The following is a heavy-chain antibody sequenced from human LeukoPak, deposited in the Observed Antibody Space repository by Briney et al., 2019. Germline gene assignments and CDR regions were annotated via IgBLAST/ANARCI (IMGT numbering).Heavy chain of an antibody. Sequence: ASVKVSCKASGYTFTSYDINWVRQATGQGLEWVGWMNPSSGNTGYAQKFQGRVTMTRNTSISTAYMELSSLRSEDTAVYYCARRSQAGGTGIGYWGQGTLVTVSS. V-gene: IGHV1-8*01. CDR1: GYTFTSYD. CDR3: ARRSQAGGTGIGY. D-gene: IGHD6-19*01. J-gene: IGHJ4*02. CDR2: MNPSSGNT.